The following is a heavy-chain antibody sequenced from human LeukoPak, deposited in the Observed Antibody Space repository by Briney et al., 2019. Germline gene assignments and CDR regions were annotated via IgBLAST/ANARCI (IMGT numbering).Heavy chain of an antibody. D-gene: IGHD1-26*01. V-gene: IGHV1-8*01. Sequence: ASVKVSRKASGYTFTSYDINWVRQATGQGLEWMGWMNPNSGNTGYAQKFQGRVTMTRNTSISTAYMELSGLRSEDTAVYYCAREILVGATHWFDPWGQGTLVTVSS. J-gene: IGHJ5*02. CDR1: GYTFTSYD. CDR2: MNPNSGNT. CDR3: AREILVGATHWFDP.